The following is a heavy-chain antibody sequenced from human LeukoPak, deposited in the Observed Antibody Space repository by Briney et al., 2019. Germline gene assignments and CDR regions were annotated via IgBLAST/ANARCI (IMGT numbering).Heavy chain of an antibody. CDR1: GYSFTSYW. Sequence: GESLQISCKGSGYSFTSYWIGWVRQMPGKGLEWMGIIYPGDSDTRYSPSFQGQVTISADKSISTAYLQWSSLKASDTAMYYCARRGYCSGGSCFDTSPSNNWFDPWGQGTLVTVSS. CDR3: ARRGYCSGGSCFDTSPSNNWFDP. D-gene: IGHD2-15*01. V-gene: IGHV5-51*01. J-gene: IGHJ5*02. CDR2: IYPGDSDT.